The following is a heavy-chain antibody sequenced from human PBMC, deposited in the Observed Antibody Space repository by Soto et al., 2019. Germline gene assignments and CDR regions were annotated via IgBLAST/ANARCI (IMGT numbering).Heavy chain of an antibody. J-gene: IGHJ4*02. CDR1: GFTFDDYA. Sequence: GGSLRLSCAASGFTFDDYAMHWVRQAPGKGLEGVSGINWNSGSIGYADSVKGRFTISRDNAKNSLYLQMNSLRTEDTALYYCAKGYNYDRSGNPDYWGQGTLVTVSS. CDR2: INWNSGSI. V-gene: IGHV3-9*01. CDR3: AKGYNYDRSGNPDY. D-gene: IGHD3-22*01.